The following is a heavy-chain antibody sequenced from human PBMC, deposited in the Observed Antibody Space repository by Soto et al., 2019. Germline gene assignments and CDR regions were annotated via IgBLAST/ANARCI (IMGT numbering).Heavy chain of an antibody. CDR2: IYYTGST. V-gene: IGHV4-59*01. J-gene: IGHJ1*01. CDR1: GDSISGYY. Sequence: SETLSLTCTVSGDSISGYYWSWIRQSPGKGLEWIGYIYYTGSTTYNPSLKSRVAISVDMSKSQFSLRLNSVTAADTAVYYCARSTSGRIRSPEYFHHWGQGTLVTVSS. D-gene: IGHD1-26*01. CDR3: ARSTSGRIRSPEYFHH.